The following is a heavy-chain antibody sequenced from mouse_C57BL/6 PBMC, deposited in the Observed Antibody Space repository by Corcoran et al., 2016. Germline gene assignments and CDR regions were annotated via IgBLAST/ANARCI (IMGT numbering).Heavy chain of an antibody. CDR2: INTYSGVP. CDR1: GYTFTTYG. Sequence: QIQLVQSGPELKKPGETVKISCKASGYTFTTYGMSWVKQAPGKGLKWMGWINTYSGVPTYADDFKGRFAFSLETSASTAYLQINNLKNEDTATYFCARPTTVVAWDYWGQGTSVTLSS. J-gene: IGHJ4*01. CDR3: ARPTTVVAWDY. V-gene: IGHV9-3*01. D-gene: IGHD1-1*01.